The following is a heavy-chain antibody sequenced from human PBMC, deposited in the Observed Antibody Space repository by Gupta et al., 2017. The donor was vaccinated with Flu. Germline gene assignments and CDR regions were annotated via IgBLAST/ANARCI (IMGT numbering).Heavy chain of an antibody. CDR2: IYTSGST. CDR1: GGSISSGSYY. CDR3: ARDRMRAYGDYTFDP. J-gene: IGHJ5*02. Sequence: QVQLQESGPGLVKPSQTLSLTCTVSGGSISSGSYYWSWIRQPAGKGLEWIGRIYTSGSTNYNPSLKSRVTISVDTSKNQFSLKLSSVTAADTAVYYCARDRMRAYGDYTFDPWGQGTLVTVSS. V-gene: IGHV4-61*02. D-gene: IGHD4-17*01.